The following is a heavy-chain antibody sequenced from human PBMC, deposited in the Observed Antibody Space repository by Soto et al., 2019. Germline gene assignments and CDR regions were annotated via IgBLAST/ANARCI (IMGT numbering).Heavy chain of an antibody. CDR2: LSYNGGT. V-gene: IGHV4-59*01. D-gene: IGHD5-12*01. CDR3: ARGDSWHLVDR. Sequence: SAIQSLTCIVSGGSTINSDWSWIRQAPGKGPEWLGYLSYNGGTNHNPSLQGRATMSLDTAQNQFSLNLNSVTPADTAVYYCARGDSWHLVDRWGQGILVTVFS. CDR1: GGSTINSD. J-gene: IGHJ5*02.